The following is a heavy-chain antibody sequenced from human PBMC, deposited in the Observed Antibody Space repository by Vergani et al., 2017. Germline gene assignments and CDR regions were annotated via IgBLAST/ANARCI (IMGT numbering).Heavy chain of an antibody. CDR3: AGVTMVRGVYFDY. CDR1: GGSISSGGYY. Sequence: QVQLQESGPGLVKPSQTLSLTCTVSGGSISSGGYYWSWIRQHPGKGLEWIGNIYYSGSTYYNPSLPIRVTISVDTSKNQFSLKLSAVTDAATAVYYWAGVTMVRGVYFDYWGQGTLVTVSS. J-gene: IGHJ4*02. V-gene: IGHV4-31*03. D-gene: IGHD3-10*01. CDR2: IYYSGST.